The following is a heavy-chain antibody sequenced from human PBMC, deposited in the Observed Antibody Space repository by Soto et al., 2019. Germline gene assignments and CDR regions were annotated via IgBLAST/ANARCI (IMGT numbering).Heavy chain of an antibody. CDR1: GASISGFY. CDR2: IYATGTT. J-gene: IGHJ5*02. Sequence: PSEPLSLTCTVSGASISGFYWSWIRKAAGKGLEWIGRIYATGTTDYNPSLKSRVMMSVDTSKQQFSLKLRSVTAADTAGYYWGSNGKNSLGDRFDPWCQ. V-gene: IGHV4-4*07. D-gene: IGHD2-8*01. CDR3: GSNGKNSLGDRFDP.